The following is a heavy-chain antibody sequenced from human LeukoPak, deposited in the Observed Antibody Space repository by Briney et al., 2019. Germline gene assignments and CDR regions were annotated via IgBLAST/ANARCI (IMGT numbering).Heavy chain of an antibody. CDR1: GYTFTGYY. Sequence: GASVKVSCKASGYTFTGYYMHWVRQAPGQGLEWMGWINPNSGGTNYAQKLQGRVTMTTDTSTSTAYMELRSLRSDDTAVYYCARDRFSSSWFGYWGQGTLVTVSS. CDR2: INPNSGGT. D-gene: IGHD6-13*01. V-gene: IGHV1-2*02. CDR3: ARDRFSSSWFGY. J-gene: IGHJ4*02.